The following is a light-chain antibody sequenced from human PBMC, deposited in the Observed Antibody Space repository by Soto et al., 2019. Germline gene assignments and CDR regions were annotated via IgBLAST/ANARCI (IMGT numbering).Light chain of an antibody. CDR1: SSDVGGYNY. J-gene: IGLJ3*02. CDR3: CSYAGSSFWV. CDR2: DVS. Sequence: QSALTQPRSVSGSPGQSVTISCTGTSSDVGGYNYVSWYQQHPGKAPKLMIYDVSKRPSGVPDRFSGSKSGNTASLTISGLQADDEADYYCCSYAGSSFWVFGGGTKLTGL. V-gene: IGLV2-11*01.